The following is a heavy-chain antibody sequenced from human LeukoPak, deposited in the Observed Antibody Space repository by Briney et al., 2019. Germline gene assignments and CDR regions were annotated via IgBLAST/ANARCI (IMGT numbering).Heavy chain of an antibody. CDR2: ISAYNGNT. CDR3: ARALQLVSHSDY. Sequence: VASVKVSCKASGYTFTSYGISWVRQAPGQGPEWMGWISAYNGNTNYAQKLQGRVTMTTDTSTSTAYMELRSLRSDDTAVYYCARALQLVSHSDYWGQGTLVTVSS. J-gene: IGHJ4*02. CDR1: GYTFTSYG. V-gene: IGHV1-18*01. D-gene: IGHD6-6*01.